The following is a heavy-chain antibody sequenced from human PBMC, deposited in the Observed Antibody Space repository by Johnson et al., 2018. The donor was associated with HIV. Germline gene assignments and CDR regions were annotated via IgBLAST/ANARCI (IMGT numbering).Heavy chain of an antibody. D-gene: IGHD6-13*01. J-gene: IGHJ3*02. Sequence: VQLVESGGGLVQPGGSLRLSCAASGFTFSSYWMSWVRQAPGKGLEWVANIKQDGSEKYYVDSVKGRFTISRDNAKNSLYLQMNSLKTEDTAVYYCTRDRYRIAPRAFDILGQGTKVTVSS. CDR3: TRDRYRIAPRAFDI. CDR2: IKQDGSEK. V-gene: IGHV3-7*03. CDR1: GFTFSSYW.